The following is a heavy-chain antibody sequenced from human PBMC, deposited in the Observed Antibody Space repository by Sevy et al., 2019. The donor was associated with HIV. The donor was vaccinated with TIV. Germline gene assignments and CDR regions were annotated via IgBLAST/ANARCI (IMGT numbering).Heavy chain of an antibody. CDR1: GDTFNTYD. D-gene: IGHD3-3*01. CDR2: LSPKRGST. CDR3: ARGGSGDVWIYGYRYYGMDV. Sequence: VSVKVSCKASGDTFNTYDINWVRQAPGQGLEWMGWLSPKRGSTGFAQKFKGRLTMTRDTSINTAYKELSSLTSEDTAVYYCARGGSGDVWIYGYRYYGMDVWGQGTTVTVSS. J-gene: IGHJ6*02. V-gene: IGHV1-8*02.